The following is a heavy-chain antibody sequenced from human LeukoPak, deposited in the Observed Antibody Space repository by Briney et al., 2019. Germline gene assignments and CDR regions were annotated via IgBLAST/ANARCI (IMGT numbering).Heavy chain of an antibody. D-gene: IGHD1-1*01. CDR2: IIPIFGTA. CDR3: ARDQRALNEYYFDY. V-gene: IGHV1-69*13. Sequence: ASVKVSCKASGGTFSSYAISWVRQVPGQGLEWMGGIIPIFGTANYAQKFQGRVTITADESTSTAYMELSSLRSEDTAVYYCARDQRALNEYYFDYWGQGTLVTVSS. J-gene: IGHJ4*02. CDR1: GGTFSSYA.